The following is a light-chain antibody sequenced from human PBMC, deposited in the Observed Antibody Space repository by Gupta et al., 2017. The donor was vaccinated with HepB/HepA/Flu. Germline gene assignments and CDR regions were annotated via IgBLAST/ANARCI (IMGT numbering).Light chain of an antibody. CDR1: QSLVHSDGDTY. Sequence: DVLMTQSPLSLPVTLGQPASISCRSSQSLVHSDGDTYLYWFHQRPGQSPRRLIYKVSDRDAGVPDRFSGSGSGTDFTLKISRGEAEDVGIYYCRQGTHWPPRSFGQGTKLEIK. V-gene: IGKV2-30*02. CDR3: RQGTHWPPRS. CDR2: KVS. J-gene: IGKJ2*04.